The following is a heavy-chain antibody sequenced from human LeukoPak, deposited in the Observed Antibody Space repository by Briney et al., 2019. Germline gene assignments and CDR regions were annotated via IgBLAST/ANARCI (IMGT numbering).Heavy chain of an antibody. Sequence: PGGSLRLSCAASGFTFSSYEMNWVRQPPGKGLEWGSYISSSGSTIYYPDSVKGRFTISRDNAKISLYLQMNSLRAEDTAVYYCARTQTGTTPDYWGQGTLVTVSS. CDR2: ISSSGSTI. CDR3: ARTQTGTTPDY. V-gene: IGHV3-48*03. D-gene: IGHD1-7*01. CDR1: GFTFSSYE. J-gene: IGHJ4*02.